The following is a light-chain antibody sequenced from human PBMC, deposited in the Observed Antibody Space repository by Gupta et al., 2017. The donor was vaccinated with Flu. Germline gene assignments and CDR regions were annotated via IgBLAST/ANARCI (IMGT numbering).Light chain of an antibody. CDR2: END. Sequence: TVTISCSGGDSNIGKKYVSWYQQFPGIAPKLLIYENDKRPSGIPDRFSGSKSGTSATLGITGLQTGDEADYYCGAWDDSLYTMLFGGGTKLTVL. J-gene: IGLJ3*02. CDR3: GAWDDSLYTML. V-gene: IGLV1-51*02. CDR1: DSNIGKKY.